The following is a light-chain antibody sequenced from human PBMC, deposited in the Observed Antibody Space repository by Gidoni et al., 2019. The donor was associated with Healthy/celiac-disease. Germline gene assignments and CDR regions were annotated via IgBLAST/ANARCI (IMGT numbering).Light chain of an antibody. CDR2: AAS. J-gene: IGKJ3*01. CDR1: QGISSY. Sequence: AIRMTQSPASLSASTGDRVTITCRASQGISSYLDWYQQKPGKAPKLLIYAASTLQSGVPSRFSGSGSGTDFTLTIICLQSEDFATYYCQQYYSYLPFTFGPGTKVDIK. CDR3: QQYYSYLPFT. V-gene: IGKV1-8*01.